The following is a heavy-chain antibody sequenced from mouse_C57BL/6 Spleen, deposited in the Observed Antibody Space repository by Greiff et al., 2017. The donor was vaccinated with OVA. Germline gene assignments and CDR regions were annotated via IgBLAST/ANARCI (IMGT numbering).Heavy chain of an antibody. Sequence: QVQLQQSGAELVKPGASVKMSCKASGYTFTSYWITWVKQRPGQGLEWIGDIYPGSGSTNYNEKFKSKATLTVDTSSSTAYMQLSSLTSEDSAVYYCARSGDYDRTWFAYWGQGTLVTVSA. D-gene: IGHD2-4*01. V-gene: IGHV1-55*01. CDR1: GYTFTSYW. CDR2: IYPGSGST. J-gene: IGHJ3*01. CDR3: ARSGDYDRTWFAY.